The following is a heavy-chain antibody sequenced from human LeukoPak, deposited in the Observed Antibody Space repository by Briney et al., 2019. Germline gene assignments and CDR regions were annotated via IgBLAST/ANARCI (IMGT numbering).Heavy chain of an antibody. D-gene: IGHD1-1*01. CDR1: GFTFSSYS. Sequence: GGSLRLSCAASGFTFSSYSMNWVRQAPGKGLEWVSFISSSRSYIYYADSVKGRFTISRDNAKNSLYLQMNSLRGEDTALYYCAKGYGEAYYYYYMDVWGKGTTVTISS. V-gene: IGHV3-21*04. J-gene: IGHJ6*03. CDR2: ISSSRSYI. CDR3: AKGYGEAYYYYYMDV.